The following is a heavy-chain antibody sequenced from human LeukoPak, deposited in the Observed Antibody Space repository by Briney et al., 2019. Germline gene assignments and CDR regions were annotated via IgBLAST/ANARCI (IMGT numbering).Heavy chain of an antibody. V-gene: IGHV3-23*01. CDR2: ITGSGGGT. CDR3: AKDGGGSLEWLPPMDV. Sequence: GGSLRLSCAASGFTVSGHAMGWVRQAPGKGLEWVSSITGSGGGTYYGDSVKGRFTISRDNSMNTLFLQMNSLRAEDTAVYYCAKDGGGSLEWLPPMDVWGQGTTVTVSS. D-gene: IGHD3-3*01. CDR1: GFTVSGHA. J-gene: IGHJ6*02.